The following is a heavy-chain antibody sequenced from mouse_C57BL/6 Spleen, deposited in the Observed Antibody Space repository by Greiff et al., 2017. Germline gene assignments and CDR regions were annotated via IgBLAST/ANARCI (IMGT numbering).Heavy chain of an antibody. V-gene: IGHV5-17*01. CDR1: GFTFSDYG. J-gene: IGHJ2*01. CDR3: ARGGYYYFDY. D-gene: IGHD2-3*01. CDR2: ISSGSSTI. Sequence: DVMLVESGGGLVKPGGSLKLSCAASGFTFSDYGMHWVRQAPEKGLEWVAYISSGSSTIYYADTVKGRFTISRDNAKNTLFLQMTSLRSEDTAMYYCARGGYYYFDYWGQGTTLTVSS.